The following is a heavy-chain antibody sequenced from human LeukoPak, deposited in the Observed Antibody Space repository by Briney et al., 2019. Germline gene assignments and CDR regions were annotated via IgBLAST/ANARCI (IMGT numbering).Heavy chain of an antibody. CDR2: IYYSGST. D-gene: IGHD6-13*01. CDR1: GGSLSSYY. J-gene: IGHJ4*02. CDR3: ARHVKQQLMIYYFDY. V-gene: IGHV4-59*08. Sequence: SETLSLTCTVSGGSLSSYYWSWIRQPPGKGLEWIGYIYYSGSTNYNPSLKSRVTISVDTSKNQFSLKLSSVTAADTAVYYCARHVKQQLMIYYFDYWGQGTLVTVSS.